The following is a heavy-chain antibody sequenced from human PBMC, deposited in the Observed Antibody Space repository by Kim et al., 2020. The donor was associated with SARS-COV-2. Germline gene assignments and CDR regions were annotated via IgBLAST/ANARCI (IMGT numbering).Heavy chain of an antibody. CDR2: INPSGGST. CDR3: ATDRGGVVGATLGVFDY. J-gene: IGHJ4*02. Sequence: ASVKVSCKASGYTFASYYMHWVRQAPGQGLEWMGIINPSGGSTSYTQKFQGRVTMTRDTSTSTVYMELSSLRSEDTAVYFCATDRGGVVGATLGVFDYWGQGTLITVSS. D-gene: IGHD2-15*01. V-gene: IGHV1-46*01. CDR1: GYTFASYY.